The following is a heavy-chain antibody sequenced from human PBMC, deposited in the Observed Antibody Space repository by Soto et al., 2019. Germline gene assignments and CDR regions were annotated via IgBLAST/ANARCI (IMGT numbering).Heavy chain of an antibody. CDR2: ISYDGSNK. Sequence: QVQLVESGGGVVQPGRSLRLSCAASGFTFSSYAMHWVRQAPGKGLEWVAVISYDGSNKYYADSVKGRFTISRDNSKNALDLHMNGLGAEVTAVYYCARDRRPYCCGGSCYLSTWGQGTLVTVSS. V-gene: IGHV3-30-3*01. CDR3: ARDRRPYCCGGSCYLST. D-gene: IGHD2-15*01. J-gene: IGHJ5*02. CDR1: GFTFSSYA.